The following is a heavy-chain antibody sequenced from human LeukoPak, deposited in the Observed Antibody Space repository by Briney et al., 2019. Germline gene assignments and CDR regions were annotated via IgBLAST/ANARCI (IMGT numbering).Heavy chain of an antibody. J-gene: IGHJ6*03. CDR3: ARVLQNYYHLDV. CDR1: GVSINGHY. D-gene: IGHD3-3*01. CDR2: TYDNESA. V-gene: IGHV4-59*11. Sequence: KPSETLSLTCTVSGVSINGHYWSWIRQPPGKGLEWIGFTYDNESANYKSSLESRVTMTVDTSKNQVSLKLNSVTAADTAVYYCARVLQNYYHLDVWGEGTTVTVSS.